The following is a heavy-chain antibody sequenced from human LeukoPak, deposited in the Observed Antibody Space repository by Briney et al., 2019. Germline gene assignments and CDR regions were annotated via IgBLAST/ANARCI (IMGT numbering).Heavy chain of an antibody. CDR3: ARDPGSGYEEHFDY. Sequence: GGSLRLSCAASRFTFSSYSMNWVRQAPGKGLEWVSCISTTSTYIYYADSVKGRFTISRDNAKNSLYLQMNSLRAEDTAVYYCARDPGSGYEEHFDYWGQGTLVTVSS. J-gene: IGHJ4*02. D-gene: IGHD5-12*01. V-gene: IGHV3-21*04. CDR1: RFTFSSYS. CDR2: ISTTSTYI.